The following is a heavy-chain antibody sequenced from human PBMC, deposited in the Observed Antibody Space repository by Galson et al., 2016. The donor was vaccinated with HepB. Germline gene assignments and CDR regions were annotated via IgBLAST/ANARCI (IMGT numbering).Heavy chain of an antibody. Sequence: SLRLSCAASGFTFSTFWMTWGRQAPGKGLEWVANIKQDGSGKYYVDSVKGRFTISRDNAKNSVYLQMNSLRGDDTAVYYCMSYSDAWYSGFWGQGTLVTVSS. CDR2: IKQDGSGK. CDR1: GFTFSTFW. V-gene: IGHV3-7*03. D-gene: IGHD6-13*01. CDR3: MSYSDAWYSGF. J-gene: IGHJ4*02.